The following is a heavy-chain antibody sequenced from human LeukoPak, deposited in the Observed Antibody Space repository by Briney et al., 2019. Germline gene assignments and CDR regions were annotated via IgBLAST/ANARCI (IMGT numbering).Heavy chain of an antibody. CDR3: ARGKYSYGYRY. V-gene: IGHV4-39*07. Sequence: SETLSLTCTVSGGSISSGGYYWSWIRQPPGKGLEWIGEINHSGSTNYNPSLKSRVTISVDTSKNQFSLKLSSVTAADTAVYYCARGKYSYGYRYWGQGTLVTVSS. J-gene: IGHJ4*02. CDR1: GGSISSGGYY. CDR2: INHSGST. D-gene: IGHD5-18*01.